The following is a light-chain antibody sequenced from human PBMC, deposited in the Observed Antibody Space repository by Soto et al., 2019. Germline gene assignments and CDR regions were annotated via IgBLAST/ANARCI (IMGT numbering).Light chain of an antibody. CDR2: RAA. CDR1: QNIYSN. V-gene: IGKV3-15*01. Sequence: IVLTKSPATLSVSPGERATLSCRASQNIYSNIAWYHQRPGQAPRLLLFRAATRAPRGPARFSGSGSGTAFTLPISTRQSPDDAVSYCHQYNNWPPLTFGQGTRLEIK. J-gene: IGKJ5*01. CDR3: HQYNNWPPLT.